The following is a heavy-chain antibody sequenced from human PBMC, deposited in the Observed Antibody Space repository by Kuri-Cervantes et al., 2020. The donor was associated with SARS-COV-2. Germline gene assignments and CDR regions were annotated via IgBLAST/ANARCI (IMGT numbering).Heavy chain of an antibody. CDR2: IKQDGSEK. J-gene: IGHJ4*02. CDR1: GFTFSSYW. Sequence: GGSLRLSCAASGFTFSSYWMSWVRQAPRKGLEWVADIKQDGSEKYYVDSVKGRFTISRDNAKNSLYLQMNSLRAEDTAVYYCARARMAGPFDYWGQGTLVTVSS. V-gene: IGHV3-7*01. CDR3: ARARMAGPFDY. D-gene: IGHD5-24*01.